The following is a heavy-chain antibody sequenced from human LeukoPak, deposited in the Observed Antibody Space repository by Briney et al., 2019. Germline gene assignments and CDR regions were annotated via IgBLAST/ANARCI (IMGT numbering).Heavy chain of an antibody. CDR1: GFSLSTSGVG. Sequence: SGPTLVKPTQTLTLTCTFSGFSLSTSGVGVGWIRQPPGKALEWLALIYWDDDKRYSPSLKSRLTITKDTSKNQVVLTMTNMDPVDTATCYCARLYYHRYYFDYWGQGTLVTVSS. V-gene: IGHV2-5*02. CDR2: IYWDDDK. CDR3: ARLYYHRYYFDY. D-gene: IGHD3-22*01. J-gene: IGHJ4*02.